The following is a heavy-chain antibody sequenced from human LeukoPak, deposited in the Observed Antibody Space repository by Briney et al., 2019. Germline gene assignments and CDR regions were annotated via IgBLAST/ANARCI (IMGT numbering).Heavy chain of an antibody. J-gene: IGHJ5*02. Sequence: ASVKVSCKASGGTFSSYAISWVRQAPGQGLEWMGGIIPIFGTANYAQKFQGRVTITTDESTSTAYMELSSLRSEDTAVYYCAREIGQLPRNWFDPWGQGTLVTVSS. V-gene: IGHV1-69*05. CDR3: AREIGQLPRNWFDP. CDR1: GGTFSSYA. D-gene: IGHD2-2*01. CDR2: IIPIFGTA.